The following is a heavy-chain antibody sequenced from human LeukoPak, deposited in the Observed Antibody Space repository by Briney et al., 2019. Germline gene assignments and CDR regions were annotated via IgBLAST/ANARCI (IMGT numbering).Heavy chain of an antibody. CDR2: ISSDGDNK. D-gene: IGHD3-22*01. CDR3: ARAKLHSSPDY. J-gene: IGHJ4*02. CDR1: GFSFSTYA. Sequence: PGRSLRLSCAASGFSFSTYAIHWVRQAPGKGLEWVVVISSDGDNKYYADSVKGRFTISRDNSKNTLYLQMNSLKTEDTAVYYCARAKLHSSPDYWGQGILVTVSS. V-gene: IGHV3-30-3*01.